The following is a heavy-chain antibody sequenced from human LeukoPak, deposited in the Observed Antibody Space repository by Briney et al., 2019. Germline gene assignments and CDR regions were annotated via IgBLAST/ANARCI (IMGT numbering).Heavy chain of an antibody. CDR3: ARVHYSGSGSYYPYYYYGMDV. Sequence: QAGGSLRLSCAASGFTFSSYAMSWVRQAPGKGLEWVSAISGSGGSTYYADPVKGRLTISRDNSKNTLYLQMNSLRAEDTAVYYCARVHYSGSGSYYPYYYYGMDVWGQGTTVTVSS. D-gene: IGHD3-10*01. J-gene: IGHJ6*02. V-gene: IGHV3-23*01. CDR2: ISGSGGST. CDR1: GFTFSSYA.